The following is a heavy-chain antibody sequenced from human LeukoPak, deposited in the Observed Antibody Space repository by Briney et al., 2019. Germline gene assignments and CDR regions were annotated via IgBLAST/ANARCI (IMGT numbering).Heavy chain of an antibody. D-gene: IGHD5-24*01. CDR3: ARIWDGYLIDY. Sequence: PSETLSLTCGVSGGSIDITNYWSWVRQAPGKGLEWIGEINHSGSTNYNPSLKSRVTISVDTSKNQFSLKLSSVTAADTAVYYCARIWDGYLIDYWGQGTLVTVSS. CDR2: INHSGST. J-gene: IGHJ4*02. V-gene: IGHV4-4*02. CDR1: GGSIDITNY.